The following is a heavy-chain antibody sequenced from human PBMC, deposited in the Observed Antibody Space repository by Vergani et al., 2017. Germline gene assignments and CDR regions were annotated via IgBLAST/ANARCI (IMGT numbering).Heavy chain of an antibody. Sequence: EVQLVESGGGLVKPGGSLRLSCAASGFTFSSYSMNWVRQAPGKGLEWVSSISSSSSYIYYADSVKGRFTISRDNSKNTLYLQMNSLRAEDTAVYYCATGAGRGDYWGQGTLVTVSS. D-gene: IGHD6-19*01. CDR3: ATGAGRGDY. CDR1: GFTFSSYS. V-gene: IGHV3-21*04. CDR2: ISSSSSYI. J-gene: IGHJ4*02.